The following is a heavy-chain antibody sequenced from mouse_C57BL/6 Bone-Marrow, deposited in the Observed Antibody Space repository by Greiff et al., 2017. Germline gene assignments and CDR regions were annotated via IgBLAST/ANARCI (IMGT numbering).Heavy chain of an antibody. J-gene: IGHJ4*01. CDR3: ARDAYYYGSSYPSYAIDY. D-gene: IGHD1-1*01. CDR1: GFTFSDFY. Sequence: EVKLVESGGGLVQSGRSLRLSCATSGFTFSDFYMEWVRQAPGKGLEWIAASRNKANDYTTEYSASVKGRFIASRDTSQSILYLQMTALRAEDTAIYYCARDAYYYGSSYPSYAIDYWGQGTSVTVSS. V-gene: IGHV7-1*01. CDR2: SRNKANDYTT.